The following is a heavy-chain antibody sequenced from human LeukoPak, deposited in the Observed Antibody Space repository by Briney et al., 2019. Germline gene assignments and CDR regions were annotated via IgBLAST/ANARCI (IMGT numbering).Heavy chain of an antibody. D-gene: IGHD3-10*01. CDR1: GYTFTGYY. CDR2: INPSGGRT. CDR3: ARDYYGGHNLYNFDF. J-gene: IGHJ4*02. Sequence: ASVKVSCKATGYTFTGYYIHWVRQAPGQGLEWMGMINPSGGRTTYAKKFQGRVTMTRDTSTNTVYTELSSLRSDDTAVYYCARDYYGGHNLYNFDFWGQGTRVIVSS. V-gene: IGHV1-46*01.